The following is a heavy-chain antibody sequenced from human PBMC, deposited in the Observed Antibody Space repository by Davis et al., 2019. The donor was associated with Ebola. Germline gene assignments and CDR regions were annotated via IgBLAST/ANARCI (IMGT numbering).Heavy chain of an antibody. V-gene: IGHV3-48*03. D-gene: IGHD1-26*01. CDR1: GFTFSHYE. CDR3: VREVGATTRLDH. J-gene: IGHJ4*02. CDR2: ISTSGSTT. Sequence: PGGSLRLSCGASGFTFSHYEMNWVRQAPGKGLEWVSYISTSGSTTYYADSVKGRFTISRDNANDSLYLQMNSLRPEDTALYYCVREVGATTRLDHWGQGTLVTVSS.